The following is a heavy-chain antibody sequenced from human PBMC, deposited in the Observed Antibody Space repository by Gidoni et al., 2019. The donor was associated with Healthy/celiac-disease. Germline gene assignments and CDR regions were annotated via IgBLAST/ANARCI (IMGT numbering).Heavy chain of an antibody. D-gene: IGHD6-13*01. V-gene: IGHV1-69*06. Sequence: QVQLVQSGAEVKKPGSSVKVSCKASGGTFSSYAISWVRQAPGQGLEWMGGIIPIFGTANYAQKFQGRVTITADKSTSTAYMELSSLRSEDTAVYYCARVPTPFSGYPYYYGMDVWGQGTTVTVSS. CDR2: IIPIFGTA. J-gene: IGHJ6*02. CDR3: ARVPTPFSGYPYYYGMDV. CDR1: GGTFSSYA.